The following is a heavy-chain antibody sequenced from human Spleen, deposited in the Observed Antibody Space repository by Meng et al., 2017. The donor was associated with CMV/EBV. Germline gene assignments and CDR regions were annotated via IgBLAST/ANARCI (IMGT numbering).Heavy chain of an antibody. CDR1: GDSISSYY. CDR3: ASSSGPPHYYYYYGMDV. Sequence: SETLSLTCTVSGDSISSYYWSWIRQPPGKGLEWIGEINHSGSTNYNPSLKSRVTISVDTSKNQFSLKLSSVTAADTAVYYCASSSGPPHYYYYYGMDVWGQGTTVTVSS. CDR2: INHSGST. J-gene: IGHJ6*02. V-gene: IGHV4-34*01. D-gene: IGHD6-19*01.